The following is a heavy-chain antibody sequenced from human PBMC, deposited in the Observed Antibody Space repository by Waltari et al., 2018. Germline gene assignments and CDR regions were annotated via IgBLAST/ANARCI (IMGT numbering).Heavy chain of an antibody. CDR3: ARERERWLQLRGADAFDI. CDR2: IIPIFGTA. J-gene: IGHJ3*02. CDR1: GGTFSSYA. Sequence: QVQLEQSGAEVKKPGSSVKVSCKASGGTFSSYAISWVRQAPGQGLEWMGRIIPIFGTANYAQKFQGRVTITADKSTSTAYMELSSLRSEDTAVYYCARERERWLQLRGADAFDIWGQGTMVTVSS. V-gene: IGHV1-69*08. D-gene: IGHD5-12*01.